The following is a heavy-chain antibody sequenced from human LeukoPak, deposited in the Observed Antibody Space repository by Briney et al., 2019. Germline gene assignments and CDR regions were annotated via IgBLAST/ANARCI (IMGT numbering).Heavy chain of an antibody. J-gene: IGHJ6*02. CDR2: IYPGDSDT. CDR3: ARRQTARYYYYGMDV. CDR1: GYSFTSYW. V-gene: IGHV5-51*01. Sequence: GASLKISCKGSGYSFTSYWIGWVRQMPGKGLEWMGIIYPGDSDTRYSPSFQGQVTISADKSISTAYLQWSSLKASDTAMYYCARRQTARYYYYGMDVWGQGTTVTVSS. D-gene: IGHD5-18*01.